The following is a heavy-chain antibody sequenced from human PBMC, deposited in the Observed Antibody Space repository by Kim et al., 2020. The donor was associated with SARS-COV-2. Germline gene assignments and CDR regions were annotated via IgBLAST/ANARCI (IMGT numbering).Heavy chain of an antibody. CDR1: GFTFSSYA. Sequence: GGSLRLSCAASGFTFSSYAMSWVRQAPGKGLEWVSAISGSGGSTYYADSVKGRFTISRDNSKNTLYLQMNSLRAEDTAVYYCAKDRVRTVTTSVGWFDPWGQGTLVTVSS. V-gene: IGHV3-23*01. CDR3: AKDRVRTVTTSVGWFDP. J-gene: IGHJ5*02. D-gene: IGHD4-17*01. CDR2: ISGSGGST.